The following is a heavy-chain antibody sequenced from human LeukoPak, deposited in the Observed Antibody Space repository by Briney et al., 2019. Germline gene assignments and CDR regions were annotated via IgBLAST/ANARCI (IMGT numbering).Heavy chain of an antibody. CDR2: IYSGGTT. CDR3: ARATLDN. V-gene: IGHV3-53*01. CDR1: GFIVSSDS. J-gene: IGHJ4*02. Sequence: GGSLGLSCAASGFIVSSDSISWVRQAPGKGLDWVSIIYSGGTTNYADSVRARFTISRDNSKNTVYLQMNSLRVEDTAVYYCARATLDNWGQGTLVTVSS.